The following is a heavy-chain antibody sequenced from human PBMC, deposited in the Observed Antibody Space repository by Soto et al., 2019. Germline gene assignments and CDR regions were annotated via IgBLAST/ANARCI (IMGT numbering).Heavy chain of an antibody. D-gene: IGHD6-6*01. Sequence: EVQLVESGGGLVQPGRSLRLSCAASGFTFDDYAMHWVRQAPGKGLEWVSGISWNSGSIGYADSVKGRFTISRDNAKNSLYLQMNSLRAEDTALYYCAKDIDGIAARPGGMDVWGQGTTVTVSS. CDR2: ISWNSGSI. CDR3: AKDIDGIAARPGGMDV. J-gene: IGHJ6*02. CDR1: GFTFDDYA. V-gene: IGHV3-9*01.